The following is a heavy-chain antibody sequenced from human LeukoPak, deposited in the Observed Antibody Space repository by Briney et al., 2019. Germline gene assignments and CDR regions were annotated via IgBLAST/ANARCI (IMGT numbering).Heavy chain of an antibody. D-gene: IGHD1-26*01. CDR1: GGSFSGYY. V-gene: IGHV4-34*01. CDR2: INHSGST. CDR3: ARGKWELRWLDY. J-gene: IGHJ4*02. Sequence: PSETLSLTCAVYGGSFSGYYWSWIRQPPGKGLEWIGEINHSGSTNYNPSLKSRVTISVDTSKNQFSLKLSSVAAADTAVYYCARGKWELRWLDYWGQGTLVTVYS.